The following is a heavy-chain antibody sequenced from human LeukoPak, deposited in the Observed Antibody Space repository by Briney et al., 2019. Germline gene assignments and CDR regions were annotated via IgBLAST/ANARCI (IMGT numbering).Heavy chain of an antibody. J-gene: IGHJ4*02. CDR2: INSDGTIT. CDR3: AKEGYSYGWGSIDY. CDR1: GFSFSTDW. Sequence: GGSLRLSCAAPGFSFSTDWMHWVRQAPGKGLVWVSRINSDGTITNYADSVKGRFTISRDNSKNTLYLQMNSLRAEDTAVYYCAKEGYSYGWGSIDYWGQGTLVTVSS. V-gene: IGHV3-74*01. D-gene: IGHD5-18*01.